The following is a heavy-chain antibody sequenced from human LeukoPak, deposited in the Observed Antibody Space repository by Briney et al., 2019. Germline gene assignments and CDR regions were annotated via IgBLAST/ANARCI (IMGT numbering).Heavy chain of an antibody. D-gene: IGHD3-16*01. CDR2: INPSGGST. CDR3: ARGGSSDDYGDY. Sequence: ASVKVSCKASGYTFTSYYMHWVRQAPGQGLEWMGIINPSGGSTSYAQKLQGRVTMTTDTSTSTAYMELRSLRSDDTAVYYCARGGSSDDYGDYWGQGTLVTVSS. J-gene: IGHJ4*02. V-gene: IGHV1-46*01. CDR1: GYTFTSYY.